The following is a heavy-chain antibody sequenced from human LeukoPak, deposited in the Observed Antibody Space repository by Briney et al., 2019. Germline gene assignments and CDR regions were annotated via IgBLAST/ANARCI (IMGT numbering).Heavy chain of an antibody. CDR1: GYTFTGYY. D-gene: IGHD2-2*01. CDR2: INPNSGGT. CDR3: ARVAAAAWPYYFDY. V-gene: IGHV1-2*04. Sequence: ASVKVSCKASGYTFTGYYMHWVRQAPGQGLEWMGWINPNSGGTNYAQKFQGWVTVTRDTSISTAYMELSRLRSDDTAVYYCARVAAAAWPYYFDYWGQGTLVTVSS. J-gene: IGHJ4*02.